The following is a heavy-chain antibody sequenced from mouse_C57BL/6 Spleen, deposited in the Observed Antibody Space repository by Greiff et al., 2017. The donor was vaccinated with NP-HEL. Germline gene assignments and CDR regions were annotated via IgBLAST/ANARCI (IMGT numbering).Heavy chain of an antibody. V-gene: IGHV1-78*01. CDR2: IYPRDGST. CDR1: GYTFTDHT. CDR3: ARGKDYESPWFAY. Sequence: VQGVESDAELVKPGASVKISCKVSGYTFTDHTIHWMKQRPEQGLEWIGYIYPRDGSTKYNEKFKGKATLTADKSSSTAYMQLNSLTSEDSAVYFCARGKDYESPWFAYWGQGTLVTVSA. J-gene: IGHJ3*01. D-gene: IGHD2-4*01.